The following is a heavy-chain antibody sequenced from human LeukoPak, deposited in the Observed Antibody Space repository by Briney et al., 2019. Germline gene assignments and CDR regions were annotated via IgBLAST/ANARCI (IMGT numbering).Heavy chain of an antibody. V-gene: IGHV3-30*02. CDR2: IGYDGSNK. CDR3: AKGLYYKDRSGYPA. J-gene: IGHJ5*02. CDR1: GFTFTNYG. D-gene: IGHD3-22*01. Sequence: PGGSLRLSCAASGFTFTNYGMHWVRQAPGKGLEWVAFIGYDGSNKYYADSVKGRFTVSRDESKNTLYLQMNSLRTEDTAVYYCAKGLYYKDRSGYPAWGQGTLVTISS.